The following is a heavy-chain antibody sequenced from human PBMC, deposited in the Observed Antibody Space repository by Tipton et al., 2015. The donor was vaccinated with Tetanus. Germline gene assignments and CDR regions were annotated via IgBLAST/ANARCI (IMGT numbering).Heavy chain of an antibody. J-gene: IGHJ4*02. D-gene: IGHD2-2*01. V-gene: IGHV4-4*07. Sequence: TLSLTCTVSRGPISSYYWSWIRQPAGKGLEWVGHISNGNTDYSTSLKSRVTLSVDLSKNQFSLQLRAVTAADTAVYYCARGWSKCSSWSCSPFDSWGQGTLVTVSS. CDR1: RGPISSYY. CDR3: ARGWSKCSSWSCSPFDS. CDR2: ISNGNT.